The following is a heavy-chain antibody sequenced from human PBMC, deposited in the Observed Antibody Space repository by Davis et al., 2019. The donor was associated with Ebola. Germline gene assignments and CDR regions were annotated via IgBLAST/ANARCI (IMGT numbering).Heavy chain of an antibody. J-gene: IGHJ4*02. CDR3: AKGRKVSLGIFGVVSNGYFDY. Sequence: MPSETLSLTCAVYGGSFSGYYWSWIRQPPGKGLEWIGEINHSGSTSYNPSLKSRVTISVDTSKNQFSLKLSSVTAADTAVYYCAKGRKVSLGIFGVVSNGYFDYWGQGTLVTVSS. CDR2: INHSGST. D-gene: IGHD3-3*01. CDR1: GGSFSGYY. V-gene: IGHV4-34*01.